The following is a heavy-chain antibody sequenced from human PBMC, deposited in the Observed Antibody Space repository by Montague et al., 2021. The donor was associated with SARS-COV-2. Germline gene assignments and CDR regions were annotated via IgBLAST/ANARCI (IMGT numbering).Heavy chain of an antibody. D-gene: IGHD6-13*01. V-gene: IGHV4-59*01. Sequence: SETLSLTCTVSGGSISRYSWTWIRQPPGKGLEWIGYIYNSGSTNXNPSLTSRVTISVDTSKNQFSLELSSVAAADTAVYYCARVGRGSSWYEVAFDIWGQGTMVTVSS. CDR2: IYNSGST. J-gene: IGHJ3*02. CDR1: GGSISRYS. CDR3: ARVGRGSSWYEVAFDI.